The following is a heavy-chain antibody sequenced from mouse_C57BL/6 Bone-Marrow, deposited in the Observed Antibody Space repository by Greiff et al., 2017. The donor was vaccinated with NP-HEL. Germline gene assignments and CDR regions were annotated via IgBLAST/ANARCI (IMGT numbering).Heavy chain of an antibody. D-gene: IGHD3-2*02. Sequence: VQLQQSGPELVKPGASVKIPCKASGYTFTDYNMDWVKQSHGKSLEWIGDINPNNGGTIYNQKFKGKATLTVDKSSSTAYMELRSLTSEDTAVYYCARNAAQADAMDYWGQGTSVTVSS. V-gene: IGHV1-18*01. CDR2: INPNNGGT. CDR1: GYTFTDYN. J-gene: IGHJ4*01. CDR3: ARNAAQADAMDY.